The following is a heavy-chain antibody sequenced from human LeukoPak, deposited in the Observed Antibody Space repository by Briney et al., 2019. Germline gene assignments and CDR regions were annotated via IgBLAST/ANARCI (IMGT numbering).Heavy chain of an antibody. V-gene: IGHV3-30*18. CDR3: AKEGVYYYYGMDV. Sequence: PGGSLRLSCAASGFTFSSYAMSWVRQAPGKGLEWVAVISYDGSNKYYADSVKGRFTISRDNSKNTLYLQMNSLRAEDTAVYYCAKEGVYYYYGMDVWGQGTTVTVSS. CDR2: ISYDGSNK. J-gene: IGHJ6*02. CDR1: GFTFSSYA.